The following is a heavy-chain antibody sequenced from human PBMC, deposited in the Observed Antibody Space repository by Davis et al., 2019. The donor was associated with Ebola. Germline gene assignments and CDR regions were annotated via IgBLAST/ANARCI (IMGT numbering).Heavy chain of an antibody. Sequence: GESLKISCAASGFTFSSYWMSWVRQAPGKGLEWVAVIWYDGSNKYYADSVKGRFTISRDNAKNSLFLQMNSLRADDTAVYYCARDPLIIGDATTDSWGQGTLVTVSS. CDR2: IWYDGSNK. J-gene: IGHJ5*01. CDR3: ARDPLIIGDATTDS. V-gene: IGHV3-33*08. D-gene: IGHD2/OR15-2a*01. CDR1: GFTFSSYW.